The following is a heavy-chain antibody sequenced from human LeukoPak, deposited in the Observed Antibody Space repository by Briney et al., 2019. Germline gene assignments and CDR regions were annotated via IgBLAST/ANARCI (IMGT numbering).Heavy chain of an antibody. CDR2: IYYTGST. V-gene: IGHV4-59*12. D-gene: IGHD1-14*01. CDR1: DGSINTYY. Sequence: SETLSLTCSVSDGSINTYYWSWIRQPSGKGLEWIGFIYYTGSTNYNPSLKSRVTMSVDTSKSQFSLKLTSVTAADTALYYCARGANRLDSWGRGTLVTVSS. J-gene: IGHJ4*02. CDR3: ARGANRLDS.